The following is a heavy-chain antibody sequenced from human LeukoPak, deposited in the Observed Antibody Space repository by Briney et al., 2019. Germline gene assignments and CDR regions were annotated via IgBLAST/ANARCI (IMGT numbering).Heavy chain of an antibody. Sequence: GGSLRLSCVASGFTFNTYVMHWVRQAPGKGLEYVSLINGNGVSPYFANSMKGRFTISRDNSRNTMYLQMGSLRVEDTAVYYCARAQLQNDALDIWGQGTMATVSS. CDR3: ARAQLQNDALDI. D-gene: IGHD2-2*01. CDR1: GFTFNTYV. CDR2: INGNGVSP. V-gene: IGHV3-64*01. J-gene: IGHJ3*02.